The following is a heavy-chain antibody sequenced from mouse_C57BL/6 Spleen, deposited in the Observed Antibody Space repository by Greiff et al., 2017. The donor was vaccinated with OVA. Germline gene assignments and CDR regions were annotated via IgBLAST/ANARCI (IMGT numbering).Heavy chain of an antibody. V-gene: IGHV1-69*01. CDR3: ASLYGYDWRYFDV. CDR2: IAPSDSYT. J-gene: IGHJ1*03. CDR1: GYTFTSYW. D-gene: IGHD2-2*01. Sequence: QVQLQQPGAELVMPGASVKLSCKASGYTFTSYWMHWVKQRPGQGLEWIGEIAPSDSYTNYNQKFKGKSTLTVDKSSSTAYMQLSSLTSEDSAVYYCASLYGYDWRYFDVWGTGTTVTVSS.